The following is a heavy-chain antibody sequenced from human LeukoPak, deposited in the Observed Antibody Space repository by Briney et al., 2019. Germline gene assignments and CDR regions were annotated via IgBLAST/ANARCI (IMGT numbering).Heavy chain of an antibody. J-gene: IGHJ4*02. D-gene: IGHD1-14*01. CDR1: GFTFSDYY. CDR3: ARGARLGTRNECRLDY. CDR2: ICVSGTSI. V-gene: IGHV3-11*01. Sequence: GGALRLSCAASGFTFSDYYMSWIRQAPGKGLEWVSYICVSGTSIYSADSVKGRFPISRDNAENSLYLQMNSLRAEDTAVYYCARGARLGTRNECRLDYWGQGTLVTVSS.